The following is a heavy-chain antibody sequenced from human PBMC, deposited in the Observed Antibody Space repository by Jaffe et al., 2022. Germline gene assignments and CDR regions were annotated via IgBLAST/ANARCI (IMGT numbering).Heavy chain of an antibody. J-gene: IGHJ4*02. Sequence: QVQLQESGPGLVKPSQTLSLTCTVSGGSISSGSYYWSWIRQPAGKGLEWIGRIYTSGSTNYNPSLKSRVTISVDTSKNQFSLKLSSVTAADTAVYYCARGAIGGYVYFDYWGQGTLVTVSS. D-gene: IGHD5-12*01. CDR3: ARGAIGGYVYFDY. V-gene: IGHV4-61*02. CDR2: IYTSGST. CDR1: GGSISSGSYY.